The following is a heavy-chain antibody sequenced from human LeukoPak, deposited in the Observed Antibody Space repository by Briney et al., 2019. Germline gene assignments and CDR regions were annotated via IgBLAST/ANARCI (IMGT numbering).Heavy chain of an antibody. CDR2: ISHSGST. D-gene: IGHD5-12*01. V-gene: IGHV4-34*01. J-gene: IGHJ6*03. CDR3: ARRTSGYDYYYYYYMDV. Sequence: SETLSLTCAVCGGSFSGYYWSWIRQSPEKGLEWIGDISHSGSTNYNPSLKSRVTISVDTSKNQFSLKLSSVTAADTAVFYCARRTSGYDYYYYYYMDVWGKGTTVTISS. CDR1: GGSFSGYY.